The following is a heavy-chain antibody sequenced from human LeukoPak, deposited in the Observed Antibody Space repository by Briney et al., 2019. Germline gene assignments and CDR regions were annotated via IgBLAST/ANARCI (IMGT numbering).Heavy chain of an antibody. CDR3: ARLGRTANYYYYGMDV. D-gene: IGHD2-21*02. CDR1: GGSFSGYY. V-gene: IGHV4-34*01. Sequence: SETLSLTCAVYGGSFSGYYWSWIRQPPGKGLEWIGEINHSGSTNYNPSLKSRVTISVDTSKNQFSLKLSSVTAADTAVYYCARLGRTANYYYYGMDVWGQGTTVTASS. J-gene: IGHJ6*02. CDR2: INHSGST.